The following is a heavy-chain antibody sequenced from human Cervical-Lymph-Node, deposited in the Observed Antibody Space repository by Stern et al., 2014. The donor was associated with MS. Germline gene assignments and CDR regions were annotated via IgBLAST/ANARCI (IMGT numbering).Heavy chain of an antibody. V-gene: IGHV3-30*18. Sequence: VQLVESGGGVVQPGRSLRLSCAASGFTFRSYGMHWVRQAPGKGLAWVAVISYHGSNKYYADSVKGRFTISRDNSKNTLYLQMNSLRAEDTAVYYCAKTDTRFAAADPWGQGTLVTVSS. CDR3: AKTDTRFAAADP. J-gene: IGHJ5*02. CDR1: GFTFRSYG. CDR2: ISYHGSNK. D-gene: IGHD6-25*01.